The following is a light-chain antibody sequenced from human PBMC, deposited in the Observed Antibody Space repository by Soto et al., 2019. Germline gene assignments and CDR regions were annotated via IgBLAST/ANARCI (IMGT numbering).Light chain of an antibody. V-gene: IGLV2-11*01. CDR3: CSYAGYSYV. CDR1: SSDVGGYND. J-gene: IGLJ1*01. CDR2: DVT. Sequence: QSVLTQPRSVSGSPGQSVTISCTGTSSDVGGYNDVSWYQQHPGKAPKVMIYDVTKRPSGVPDRFSGSKSGNTASLTISGLQAEDEADYFCCSYAGYSYVFGTGTKVTVL.